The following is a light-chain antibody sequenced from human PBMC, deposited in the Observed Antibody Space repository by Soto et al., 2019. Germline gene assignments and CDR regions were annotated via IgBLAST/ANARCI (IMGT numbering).Light chain of an antibody. CDR1: QSVSSNF. Sequence: EIVLTQSPGTLSLSPGERATLSCRASQSVSSNFLAWYQQKPGQAPRLLIYDGSNRATGIPDRFSGSGSGTDFTLTISRLEPEDFAVYYCQQYDSSPRTFGQGTKVHIK. CDR2: DGS. V-gene: IGKV3-20*01. J-gene: IGKJ1*01. CDR3: QQYDSSPRT.